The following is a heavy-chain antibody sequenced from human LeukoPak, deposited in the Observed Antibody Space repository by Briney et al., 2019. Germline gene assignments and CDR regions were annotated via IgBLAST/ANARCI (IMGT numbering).Heavy chain of an antibody. J-gene: IGHJ4*02. CDR1: GGSICSYY. D-gene: IGHD6-13*01. CDR3: ARVDSSWYEDY. CDR2: IYYSGST. V-gene: IGHV4-59*01. Sequence: PSETLSLTCTVSGGSICSYYWSWIRQPPGKGPEWIGYIYYSGSTNYNPSLKSRVTISVDTSKNQFSLKLSSVTAADTAVYYCARVDSSWYEDYWGQGTLVTVSS.